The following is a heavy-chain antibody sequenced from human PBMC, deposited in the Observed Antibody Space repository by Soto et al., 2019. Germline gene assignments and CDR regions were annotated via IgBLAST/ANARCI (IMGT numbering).Heavy chain of an antibody. CDR3: AREYYYGMDV. CDR2: ITGSSDYT. Sequence: QVQLVESGGGLVRPGGSLRLSCAASGFTFSDYYMSWIRQAPGKGLEWVSYITGSSDYTNYADAVKGRFTISRDNTKKSLYLQMNSLRAEDTAVYYCAREYYYGMDVWGQGTTVTVSS. J-gene: IGHJ6*02. CDR1: GFTFSDYY. V-gene: IGHV3-11*05.